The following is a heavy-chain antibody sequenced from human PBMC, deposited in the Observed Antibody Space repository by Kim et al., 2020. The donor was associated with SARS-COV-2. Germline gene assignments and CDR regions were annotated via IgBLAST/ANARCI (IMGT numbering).Heavy chain of an antibody. CDR3: ARDRLGLMVRGVKSYYYGMDV. J-gene: IGHJ6*02. Sequence: SETLSLTCTVSGGSISSYYWSWIRQPPGKGLEWIGYIYYSGSTNYNPSLKSRVTISVDTSKNQFSLKLSSVTAADTAVYYCARDRLGLMVRGVKSYYYGMDVWGQGTTVTVSS. CDR1: GGSISSYY. CDR2: IYYSGST. D-gene: IGHD3-10*01. V-gene: IGHV4-59*01.